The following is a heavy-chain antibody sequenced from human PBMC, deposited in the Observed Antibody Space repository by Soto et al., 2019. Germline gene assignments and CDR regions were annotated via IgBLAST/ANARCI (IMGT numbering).Heavy chain of an antibody. CDR2: ISSSSSYI. CDR1: GFTFSSYS. CDR3: ARDQDEAGAAAGY. V-gene: IGHV3-21*01. D-gene: IGHD6-13*01. Sequence: ESGGGLVKPGGSLRLSCAASGFTFSSYSMNWVRQAPGKGLEWVSSISSSSSYIYYADSVKGRFTISRDNAKNSLYLQMNSLRAEDTAVYYCARDQDEAGAAAGYWGQGTLVTVSS. J-gene: IGHJ4*02.